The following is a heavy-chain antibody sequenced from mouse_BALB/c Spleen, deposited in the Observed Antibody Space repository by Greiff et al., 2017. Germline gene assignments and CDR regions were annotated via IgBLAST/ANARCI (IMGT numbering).Heavy chain of an antibody. CDR3: ARHEGYYFDY. V-gene: IGHV5-6*01. J-gene: IGHJ2*01. CDR1: GFTFSSYG. Sequence: EVQGVESGGDLVKPGGSLKLSCAASGFTFSSYGMSWVRQTPDKRLEWIATISSGGSYTYYPDSVKGRFTISRDNAKNTLYLQMSSLKSEDTAMYYFARHEGYYFDYWGQGTTLTVSS. CDR2: ISSGGSYT.